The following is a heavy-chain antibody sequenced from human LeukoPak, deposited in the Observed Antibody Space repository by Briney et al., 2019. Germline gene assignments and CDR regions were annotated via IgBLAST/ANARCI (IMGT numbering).Heavy chain of an antibody. D-gene: IGHD3-3*01. V-gene: IGHV4-30-2*01. J-gene: IGHJ4*02. CDR1: GGSISSGGNY. Sequence: SETLSLTCTVSGGSISSGGNYWSWIRQPPGKGLEWIGYIYHSGSTQYNPSLKSRVTISLDRSKNQFSLKLSSVTAADTAVYYCARTIFGDLDYWGQGTLVTVSS. CDR3: ARTIFGDLDY. CDR2: IYHSGST.